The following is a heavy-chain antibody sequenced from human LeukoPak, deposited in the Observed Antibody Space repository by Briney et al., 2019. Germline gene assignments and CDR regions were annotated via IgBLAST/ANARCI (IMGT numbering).Heavy chain of an antibody. D-gene: IGHD1-14*01. CDR1: RFTFSSYW. J-gene: IGHJ4*02. Sequence: GGSLRLSCAASRFTFSSYWMHWVRQVPGKGLVWVARINPGGSSITYADSVKGRFTISRDNAKNTLYLQMDSLRAEDTGVYYCARSNQADDYWGQGTLVTVSS. V-gene: IGHV3-74*01. CDR3: ARSNQADDY. CDR2: INPGGSSI.